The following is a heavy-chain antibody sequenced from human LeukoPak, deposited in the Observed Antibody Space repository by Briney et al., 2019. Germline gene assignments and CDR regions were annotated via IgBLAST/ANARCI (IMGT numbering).Heavy chain of an antibody. CDR3: ARAGSPAAISHYYYYGMDV. V-gene: IGHV1-69*01. Sequence: SVKVSCKASGGTFSSYAISWVRQAPGQGLEWMGGIIPIFGTANYAQKFQGRVTITADEPTSTAYMELSSLRSEDTAVYYCARAGSPAAISHYYYYGMDVWGKGTTVTVSS. CDR2: IIPIFGTA. J-gene: IGHJ6*04. D-gene: IGHD2-2*01. CDR1: GGTFSSYA.